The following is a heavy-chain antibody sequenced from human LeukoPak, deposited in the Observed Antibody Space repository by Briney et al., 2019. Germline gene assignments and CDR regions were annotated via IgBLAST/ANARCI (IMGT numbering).Heavy chain of an antibody. CDR2: IYPGDSDT. CDR3: VRQPSLDYGDPRFGYYFDY. Sequence: GESLKISCKGSGYSFTSYWIGWVRQMPGKGLEWMGIIYPGDSDTRYSPSFQGQVTISADKSISTAYLQWSSLKASDTAMYYCVRQPSLDYGDPRFGYYFDYWGQGTLVTVSS. J-gene: IGHJ4*02. V-gene: IGHV5-51*01. D-gene: IGHD4-17*01. CDR1: GYSFTSYW.